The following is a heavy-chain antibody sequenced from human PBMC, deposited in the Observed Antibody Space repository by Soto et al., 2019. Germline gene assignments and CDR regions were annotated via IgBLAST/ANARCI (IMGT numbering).Heavy chain of an antibody. J-gene: IGHJ4*02. CDR2: INHSGST. Sequence: SETLSLTCAVYGGSFSGYYWSWIRQPPGKGLEWIGEINHSGSTNYNPSLKSRVTISVDTSKNQFSLKLSSVTAADTAVYYCARVLTAMVTWDYFDYWGQGTLVTVSS. CDR3: ARVLTAMVTWDYFDY. D-gene: IGHD5-18*01. CDR1: GGSFSGYY. V-gene: IGHV4-34*01.